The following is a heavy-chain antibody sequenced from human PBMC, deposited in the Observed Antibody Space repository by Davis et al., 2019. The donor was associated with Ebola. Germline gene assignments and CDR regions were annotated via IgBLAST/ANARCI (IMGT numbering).Heavy chain of an antibody. D-gene: IGHD4-17*01. J-gene: IGHJ3*02. CDR2: IHNAYTT. CDR1: GLSVSSNY. Sequence: GESLKISCAASGLSVSSNYMNWVRQAPGKGPEWVSVIHNAYTTYYADSVKGRFTISRDTSKNMVYLQMSSLRAEDTAVYYCARAEDDYGDYLDALDIWGQGTMVTVSS. V-gene: IGHV3-53*01. CDR3: ARAEDDYGDYLDALDI.